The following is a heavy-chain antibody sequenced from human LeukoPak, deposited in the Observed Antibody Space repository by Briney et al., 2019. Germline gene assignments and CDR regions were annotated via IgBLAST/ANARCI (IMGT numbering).Heavy chain of an antibody. CDR1: GYTFTDYY. Sequence: ASVKVSCKASGYTFTDYYMHWVRQAPGQGLEWMGWINPNSGGTNYVQKFQGRVTMTRDTSISMAYMELTRLRSDDTAVFYCARGRGGVVRGVKFHYLDVWGKGTTVTISS. V-gene: IGHV1-2*02. D-gene: IGHD3-10*01. CDR3: ARGRGGVVRGVKFHYLDV. CDR2: INPNSGGT. J-gene: IGHJ6*04.